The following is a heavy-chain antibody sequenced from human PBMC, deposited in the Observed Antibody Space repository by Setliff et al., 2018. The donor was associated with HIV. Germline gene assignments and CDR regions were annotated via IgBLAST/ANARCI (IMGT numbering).Heavy chain of an antibody. CDR1: GFTSSSYS. J-gene: IGHJ4*02. CDR2: ISSSSSTI. V-gene: IGHV3-48*01. Sequence: GGSLRLSCAASGFTSSSYSMNWVRQAPGKGLEWVSYISSSSSTIYYADSVKGRFTISRDNAKNSLYLQMNSLRAEDTAVYYCARVQGGGYCSGGSCYPFDYWGQGTLVTAPQ. D-gene: IGHD2-15*01. CDR3: ARVQGGGYCSGGSCYPFDY.